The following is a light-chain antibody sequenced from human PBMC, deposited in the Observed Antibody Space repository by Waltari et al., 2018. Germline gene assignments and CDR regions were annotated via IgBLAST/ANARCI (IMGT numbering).Light chain of an antibody. CDR1: SSNIGKNY. V-gene: IGLV1-51*01. Sequence: QSVLTQPPSVSAAPGQKVTISCSGSSSNIGKNYVSWYQQLPGTAPKLLIYDNNQRPSGIPDRFSGSKSGTSATLGITGLQTGDEADYYCGSWDSSLSAVFGGGTKLTVL. J-gene: IGLJ3*02. CDR2: DNN. CDR3: GSWDSSLSAV.